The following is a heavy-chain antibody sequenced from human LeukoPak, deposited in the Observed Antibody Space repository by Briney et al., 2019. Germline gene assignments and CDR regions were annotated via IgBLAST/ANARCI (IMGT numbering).Heavy chain of an antibody. J-gene: IGHJ6*04. V-gene: IGHV3-30*18. CDR3: AKDAPPCSGGSCYSGYYFYGMDV. CDR1: GLTFSSYG. D-gene: IGHD2-15*01. Sequence: GGSLRLSCAVSGLTFSSYGMHWVRQAPGKGLEWVAVISYDGSNKYYADSVKGRFTISRDNSKNTLYLQTNSLRAEDTAVFYCAKDAPPCSGGSCYSGYYFYGMDVWGKGTTVTVSS. CDR2: ISYDGSNK.